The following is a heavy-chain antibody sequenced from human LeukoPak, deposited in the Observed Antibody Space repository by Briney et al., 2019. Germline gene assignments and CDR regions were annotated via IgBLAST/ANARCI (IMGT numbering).Heavy chain of an antibody. CDR3: ARHVYPISSFDY. V-gene: IGHV4-39*01. CDR2: IYYSGST. CDR1: GGSISSSSYY. J-gene: IGHJ4*02. D-gene: IGHD2/OR15-2a*01. Sequence: PSETLPLTCAVSGGSISSSSYYWGWIRQPPGKGLEWIGSIYYSGSTYYNPSLKSRVTISVDTSKNQFSLKLSSVTAADTAVYYCARHVYPISSFDYWGQGTLVTVSS.